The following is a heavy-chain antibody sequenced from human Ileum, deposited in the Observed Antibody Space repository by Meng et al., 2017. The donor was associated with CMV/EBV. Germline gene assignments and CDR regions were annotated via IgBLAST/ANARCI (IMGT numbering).Heavy chain of an antibody. CDR3: ARDPYCSSTSCYHRFDP. V-gene: IGHV1-2*02. D-gene: IGHD2-2*01. CDR2: INPNSGGT. Sequence: ASVKVSCKASGYTFTGYYMHWVRQAPGQGLEWMGWINPNSGGTNYAQKFQGRVTMTRDTSISTAYMELSRLRSDDTAVYYCARDPYCSSTSCYHRFDPWGQGTLVTVSS. CDR1: GYTFTGYY. J-gene: IGHJ5*02.